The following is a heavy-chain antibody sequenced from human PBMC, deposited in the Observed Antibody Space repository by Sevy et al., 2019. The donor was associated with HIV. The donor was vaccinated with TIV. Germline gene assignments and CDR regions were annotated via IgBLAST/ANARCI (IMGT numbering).Heavy chain of an antibody. CDR3: TAGVGASDFDY. CDR2: IKSKTEGATR. D-gene: IGHD1-26*01. Sequence: GGSLRLSCAASGFTFSDYYMSWIRQAPGKGLEWVVRIKSKTEGATRDFAAPVKGRLLISRDDSRNTVYLQMNSLKTEDTAVYYCTAGVGASDFDYWGQGTLVTVSS. CDR1: GFTFSDYY. J-gene: IGHJ4*02. V-gene: IGHV3-15*01.